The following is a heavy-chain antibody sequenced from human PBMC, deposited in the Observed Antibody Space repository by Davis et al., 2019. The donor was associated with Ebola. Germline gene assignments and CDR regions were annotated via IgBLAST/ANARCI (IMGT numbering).Heavy chain of an antibody. V-gene: IGHV3-74*01. Sequence: HTGGSLRLSCAASGFTFSSYWMHWVRQAPGKGLVWVSRINSDGSSTSYADSVKGRFTISRDNAKNTLYLQMNSLRAEDTAVYYCARVMMDSSSWTYYYGMDVWGQGTTVTVSS. D-gene: IGHD6-13*01. CDR3: ARVMMDSSSWTYYYGMDV. CDR2: INSDGSST. CDR1: GFTFSSYW. J-gene: IGHJ6*02.